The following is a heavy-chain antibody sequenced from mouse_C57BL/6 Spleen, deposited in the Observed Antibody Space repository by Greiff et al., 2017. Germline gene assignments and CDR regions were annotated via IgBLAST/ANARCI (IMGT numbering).Heavy chain of an antibody. D-gene: IGHD3-1*01. V-gene: IGHV1-64*01. CDR1: GYTFTSYR. Sequence: QVQLKQPGAELVKPGASVKLSCKASGYTFTSYRMHWVKQRPGQGLEWIGMIHPNSGSTNYNEKFKSKATLTVDKSSSTAYMQLSSLTSEDSAVYYCARSGSYLIDYWGQGTTLTVSS. CDR2: IHPNSGST. CDR3: ARSGSYLIDY. J-gene: IGHJ2*01.